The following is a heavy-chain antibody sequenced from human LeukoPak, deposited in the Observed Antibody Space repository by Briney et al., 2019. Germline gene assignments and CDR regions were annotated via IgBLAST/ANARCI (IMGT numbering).Heavy chain of an antibody. D-gene: IGHD3-10*02. CDR1: GFTFSYYW. CDR3: AELGITMIGGV. J-gene: IGHJ6*04. CDR2: ISSSGSTI. Sequence: GGSLRLSCEVSGFTFSYYWMSWVRQAPGKGLEWVSYISSSGSTIYYADSVKGRFTISRDNAKNSLYLQMNSLRAEDTAVYYCAELGITMIGGVWGKGTTVTISS. V-gene: IGHV3-48*04.